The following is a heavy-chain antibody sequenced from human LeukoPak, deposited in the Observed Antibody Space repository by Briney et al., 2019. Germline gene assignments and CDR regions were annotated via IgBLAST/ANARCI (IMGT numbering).Heavy chain of an antibody. CDR1: EFIFSDYA. V-gene: IGHV3-23*05. D-gene: IGHD6-19*01. CDR2: IDKTTYPT. J-gene: IGHJ4*02. CDR3: AKFEGATIPGWFNDY. Sequence: GGTLRLSCAASEFIFSDYAMGWVRQAPGKGLEWVSTIDKTTYPTFYADSVKGRFTISRDNSKNTLYLQMNSLRTEDTAVYFCAKFEGATIPGWFNDYWGQGILVTVSS.